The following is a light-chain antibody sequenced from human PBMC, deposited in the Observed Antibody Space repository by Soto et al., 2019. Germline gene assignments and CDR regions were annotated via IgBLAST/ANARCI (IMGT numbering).Light chain of an antibody. Sequence: EILLTQSLATLSVSPGERATLSCLATQTVNNKVVWYQHKPGQAPRLLIYGASTRATGIPARFSGSGSGTEFTLSISSLQSEDFAVYYCQQYNSWPPITFGQGTRLEI. CDR3: QQYNSWPPIT. CDR2: GAS. V-gene: IGKV3-15*01. CDR1: QTVNNK. J-gene: IGKJ5*01.